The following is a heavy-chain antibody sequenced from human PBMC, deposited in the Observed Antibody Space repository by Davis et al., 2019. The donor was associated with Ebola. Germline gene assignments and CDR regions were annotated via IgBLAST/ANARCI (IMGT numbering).Heavy chain of an antibody. V-gene: IGHV1-8*02. CDR1: GYTFTNYV. J-gene: IGHJ3*01. Sequence: ASVKDSCKASGYTFTNYVMNWVRQATGQGLEWMGWMNPNSGNTGYAQKFQGRVTMTRNTSISTAYMELSSLRSEDTAVYYCARDLVGADDRGQGTMVTVSS. D-gene: IGHD1-26*01. CDR2: MNPNSGNT. CDR3: ARDLVGADD.